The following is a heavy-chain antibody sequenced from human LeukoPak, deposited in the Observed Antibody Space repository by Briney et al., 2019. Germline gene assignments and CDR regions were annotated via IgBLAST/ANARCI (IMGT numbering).Heavy chain of an antibody. CDR3: AKIPGYSSIMPPDY. Sequence: PWGSLRLSCAASGFTFSSYAMSWVRQAPGKGLEWVSAISGSGGSTYYADSAKGRFTISRDNAKNSLYLQMNSLRAEDTALYHCAKIPGYSSIMPPDYWGQGTLVTVSS. D-gene: IGHD6-13*01. V-gene: IGHV3-23*01. J-gene: IGHJ4*02. CDR1: GFTFSSYA. CDR2: ISGSGGST.